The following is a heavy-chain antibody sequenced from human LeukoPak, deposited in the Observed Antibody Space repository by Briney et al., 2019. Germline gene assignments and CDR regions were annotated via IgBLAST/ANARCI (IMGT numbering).Heavy chain of an antibody. D-gene: IGHD5-24*01. V-gene: IGHV3-53*01. CDR3: ARDREMATLEGDLHYFDS. CDR1: GFTVSGNY. Sequence: GGSLRLSCAASGFTVSGNYMSWVRQAPGKGLEWVSVIYSGGSTYYADSVKGRFTISRDNSKNTLYLQMNSLRVEDTAVYYCARDREMATLEGDLHYFDSWGQGTLVTVSS. J-gene: IGHJ4*02. CDR2: IYSGGST.